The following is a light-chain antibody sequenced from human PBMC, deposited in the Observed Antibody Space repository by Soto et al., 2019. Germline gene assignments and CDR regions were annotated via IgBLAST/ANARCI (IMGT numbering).Light chain of an antibody. CDR2: GAS. CDR3: QQYGDSPPVT. J-gene: IGKJ3*01. Sequence: EIVLTQSPGTLSLSPGESATLSCRASQSLSSSYLAWYQQKPGQAPRLLIYGASSRATGIPDRFSGSGSGTDFTLTGGSGTDFTLTISRLEPEDFAVYYCQQYGDSPPVTFGPGTKVDIK. CDR1: QSLSSSY. V-gene: IGKV3-20*01.